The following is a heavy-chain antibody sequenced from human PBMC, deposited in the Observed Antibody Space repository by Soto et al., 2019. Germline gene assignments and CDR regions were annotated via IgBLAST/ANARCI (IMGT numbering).Heavy chain of an antibody. CDR1: VFSLSTNGMC. D-gene: IGHD6-19*01. CDR3: ARTPLTTGWSVDY. CDR2: VDWDDDK. Sequence: GPTLVNPTQTLTLTCTFSVFSLSTNGMCVSWIRQPPGKALEWLALVDWDDDKFYSISLRTRLTISRDTSKNQVVLTMTDMDPVDTATYYCARTPLTTGWSVDYWGQGTLVTVSS. J-gene: IGHJ4*02. V-gene: IGHV2-70*01.